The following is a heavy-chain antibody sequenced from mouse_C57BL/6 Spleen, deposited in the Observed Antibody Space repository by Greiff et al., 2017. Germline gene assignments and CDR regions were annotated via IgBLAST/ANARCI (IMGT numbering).Heavy chain of an antibody. V-gene: IGHV1-82*01. CDR2: IYPGDGDT. J-gene: IGHJ2*01. CDR1: GYAFSSSW. Sequence: VQLQQSGPELVKPGASVKISCKASGYAFSSSWMNWVKQRPGKGLEWIGRIYPGDGDTNYNGKFKGKATLTADKSSSTAYMQLSSLTSEDSAVYFCARERIITTVVATDYWGQGTTLTVSS. CDR3: ARERIITTVVATDY. D-gene: IGHD1-1*01.